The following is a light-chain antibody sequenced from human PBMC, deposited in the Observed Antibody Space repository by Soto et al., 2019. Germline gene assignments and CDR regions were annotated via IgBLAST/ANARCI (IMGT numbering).Light chain of an antibody. CDR2: GAS. J-gene: IGKJ1*01. CDR1: QNVYTD. CDR3: QQYKKWPRT. V-gene: IGKV3-15*01. Sequence: DRVMTQSPSTLSVSPGEGATLSFSASQNVYTDLAWYQQKPGQAPRLLIYGASTRATDMPGRFSGRGSGTEFTLTISSLQSEDFAVYYCQQYKKWPRTFGQGTKVDIK.